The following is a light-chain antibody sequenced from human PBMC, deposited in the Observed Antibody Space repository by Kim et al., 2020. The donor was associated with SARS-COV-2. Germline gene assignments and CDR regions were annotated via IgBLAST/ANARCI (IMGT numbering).Light chain of an antibody. J-gene: IGLJ1*01. Sequence: SELTQDPAVSVALGQTVRITCQGDSLRSYYANWYQQKPGQAPVVVIYGTNNRPSGIPDRFSGSSSGNTASLTITGAQAEDEADYYCNSRDDVFGTGTKVTVL. V-gene: IGLV3-19*01. CDR2: GTN. CDR1: SLRSYY. CDR3: NSRDDV.